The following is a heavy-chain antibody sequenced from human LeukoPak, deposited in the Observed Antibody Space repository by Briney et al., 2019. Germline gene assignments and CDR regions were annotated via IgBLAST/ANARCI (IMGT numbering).Heavy chain of an antibody. V-gene: IGHV3-7*01. CDR1: GFTFSSYG. D-gene: IGHD6-13*01. J-gene: IGHJ4*02. CDR3: ASGQKLGF. CDR2: IKQDGSDK. Sequence: GGSLRLSCVASGFTFSSYGMSWVGQAPGKGLEGVANIKQDGSDKYYVDSVKGRFTISRDNAKNSLYLQTNSLRAEDTAVYYCASGQKLGFWGQGTLVTVSS.